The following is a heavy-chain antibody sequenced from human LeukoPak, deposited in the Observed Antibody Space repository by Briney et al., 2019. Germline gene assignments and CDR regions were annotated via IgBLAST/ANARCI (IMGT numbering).Heavy chain of an antibody. CDR2: MNPSSGNT. CDR3: ARGYYDSGSYQQFDP. D-gene: IGHD3-10*01. V-gene: IGHV1-8*02. CDR1: GGTFSSYA. J-gene: IGHJ5*02. Sequence: ASVKVSCKASGGTFSSYAINWVRQATGQGLEWMGWMNPSSGNTGFAQKFQGRLTMTRDTSISTAYMELSSLRSEDTAVYYCARGYYDSGSYQQFDPWGQGTLVTVSS.